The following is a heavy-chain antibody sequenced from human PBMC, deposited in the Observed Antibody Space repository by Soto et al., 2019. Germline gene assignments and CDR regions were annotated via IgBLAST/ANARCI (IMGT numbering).Heavy chain of an antibody. CDR3: TTGGPYYSVPFDY. Sequence: EVYLVESGGGLVQPGASLPLSCAASGFIFGNYWMHWVRQSPGKGLEWLLRIRFDGTDITYADSVTGRFTIYRDNARNTLYLQMNSRRVEETGIYFCTTGGPYYSVPFDYWCQGTRVIVSS. J-gene: IGHJ4*02. D-gene: IGHD3-10*01. CDR2: IRFDGTDI. V-gene: IGHV3-74*01. CDR1: GFIFGNYW.